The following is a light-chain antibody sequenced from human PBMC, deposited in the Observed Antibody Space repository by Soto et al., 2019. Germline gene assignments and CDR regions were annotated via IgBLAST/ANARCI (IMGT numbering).Light chain of an antibody. J-gene: IGLJ1*01. CDR3: CSHAGNSVV. V-gene: IGLV2-11*01. CDR2: DIY. CDR1: SSDVGRYSF. Sequence: QFVLTRPRSVSGSPGQSVTISCTGTSSDVGRYSFVSWYQQHPGKAPKLILYDIYKRPSGVPDRFSGSKSGNTASLTISGLQAEDETDYYCCSHAGNSVVFGTGTKVTVL.